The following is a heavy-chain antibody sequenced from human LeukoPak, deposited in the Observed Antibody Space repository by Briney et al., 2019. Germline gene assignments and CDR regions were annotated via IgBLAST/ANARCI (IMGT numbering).Heavy chain of an antibody. D-gene: IGHD4-17*01. Sequence: GGSLRLSCAASGFTFRSFGMHWVRQAPGKGLEWVAVIWYDGSNIYYVDSVKGRFTISRDNSNNRLYLQMNRLRVEDTAVYYCARDPTVTFSFDYWGQGTLVTVSS. CDR1: GFTFRSFG. J-gene: IGHJ4*02. CDR3: ARDPTVTFSFDY. CDR2: IWYDGSNI. V-gene: IGHV3-33*01.